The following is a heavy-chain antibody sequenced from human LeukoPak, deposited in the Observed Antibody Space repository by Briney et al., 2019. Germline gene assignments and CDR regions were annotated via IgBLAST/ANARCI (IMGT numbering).Heavy chain of an antibody. D-gene: IGHD3-10*01. CDR3: AKSSISGSGSYYPYYYGMDV. CDR2: INPNSGGT. Sequence: ASVKVSCKASGYSFTDYYMHWVRQAPGQGREWMGWINPNSGGTNSAQRFQGRVTMTRDTSISTAYMELSSLRSDDTAVYYCAKSSISGSGSYYPYYYGMDVWGQGTTVTVSS. J-gene: IGHJ6*02. V-gene: IGHV1-2*02. CDR1: GYSFTDYY.